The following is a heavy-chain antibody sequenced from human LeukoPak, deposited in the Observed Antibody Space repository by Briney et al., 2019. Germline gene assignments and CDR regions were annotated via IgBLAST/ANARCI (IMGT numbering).Heavy chain of an antibody. J-gene: IGHJ3*02. D-gene: IGHD5-24*01. CDR2: IIPILGIA. CDR1: GGTFSSYA. Sequence: GASVKASCKASGGTFSSYAISWVRQAPGQGLEWMGRIIPILGIANYAQKFQGRVTITADKSTSTAYMELSSLRSEDTAVYYCAKVEMATMGVFDIWGQGTMVTVSS. V-gene: IGHV1-69*04. CDR3: AKVEMATMGVFDI.